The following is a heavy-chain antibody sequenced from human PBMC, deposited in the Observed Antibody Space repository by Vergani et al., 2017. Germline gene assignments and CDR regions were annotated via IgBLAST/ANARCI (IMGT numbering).Heavy chain of an antibody. CDR2: IQFDASNQ. CDR3: ANHFRGLGIDY. D-gene: IGHD3-16*01. Sequence: QVQLVESGGGVVQRGGSLRLSCATSGFTLSNYDMQWIRQGPGTGLEFVDFIQFDASNQYYADSVKGRFTLSRDFSKNTLYLQMNSLRTDDTATYYCANHFRGLGIDYWGQGTQVIVSS. CDR1: GFTLSNYD. V-gene: IGHV3-30*02. J-gene: IGHJ4*02.